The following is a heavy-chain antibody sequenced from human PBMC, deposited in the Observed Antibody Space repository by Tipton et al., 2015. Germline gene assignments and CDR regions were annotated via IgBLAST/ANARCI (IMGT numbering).Heavy chain of an antibody. V-gene: IGHV4-30-4*01. CDR1: GGSISIGDYY. J-gene: IGHJ2*01. Sequence: LRLSCTVSGGSISIGDYYWSWIRQPPGKGLEWIGYIHYSGSTYYNTSLKSRVTISVDTSKRQFSLNLSSVTAADTAVYYCARWNYFAWYFDLWGRGTLVTVSS. CDR3: ARWNYFAWYFDL. D-gene: IGHD1-7*01. CDR2: IHYSGST.